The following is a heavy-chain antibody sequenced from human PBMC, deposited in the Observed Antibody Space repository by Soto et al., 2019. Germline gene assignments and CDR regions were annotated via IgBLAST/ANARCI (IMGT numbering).Heavy chain of an antibody. CDR3: ARENLPGIAVAGNLDY. D-gene: IGHD6-19*01. Sequence: ASVKVSCKASGGTFSSYAISWVRQAPGQGLEWMGGIIPIFGTANYAQKFQGRVTITADESTSTAYMELSSLRSEDTALYYCARENLPGIAVAGNLDYWGQGILVTVSS. V-gene: IGHV1-69*13. CDR1: GGTFSSYA. J-gene: IGHJ4*02. CDR2: IIPIFGTA.